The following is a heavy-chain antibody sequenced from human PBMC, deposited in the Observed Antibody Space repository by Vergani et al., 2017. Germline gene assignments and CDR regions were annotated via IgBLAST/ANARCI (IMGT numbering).Heavy chain of an antibody. CDR3: AKVAVAGHTPVRSNDY. CDR2: ISGSGGST. CDR1: GFSFSSYA. Sequence: VQLVESGGGVVQPGGSLRLSCAASGFSFSSYAMSWVRQAPGKGLEWVSAISGSGGSTYYADSVKGRFTISRDNSKNTLYLQMNSLRAEDTAVYYCAKVAVAGHTPVRSNDYWGQGTLVTVSS. V-gene: IGHV3-23*04. J-gene: IGHJ4*02. D-gene: IGHD6-19*01.